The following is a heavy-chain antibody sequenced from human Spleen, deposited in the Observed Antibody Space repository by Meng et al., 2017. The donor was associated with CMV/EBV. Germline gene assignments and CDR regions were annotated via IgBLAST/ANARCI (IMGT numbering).Heavy chain of an antibody. CDR1: EYTFTDHY. V-gene: IGHV1-2*02. CDR3: ARGRMVRGEGFDP. D-gene: IGHD3-10*01. CDR2: INPNSGGT. J-gene: IGHJ5*02. Sequence: ASVKVSCKASEYTFTDHYIHWVRQAPGPGLEWMGWINPNSGGTNYAQKFQGRVTMTRDTSISTTYMELNSLRSDDTAVYYCARGRMVRGEGFDPWGRGTLVTVSS.